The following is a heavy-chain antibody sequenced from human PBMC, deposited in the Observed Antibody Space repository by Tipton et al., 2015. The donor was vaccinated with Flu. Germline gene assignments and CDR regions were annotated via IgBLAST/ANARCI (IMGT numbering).Heavy chain of an antibody. CDR1: GYSINTADY. D-gene: IGHD3-16*01. V-gene: IGHV4-4*07. Sequence: TLSLTCAVSGYSINTADYWGWIRQPPGKRLEWIGRINTSGSTNYNPSLKSRVTMSVDASKNQFSLKLSSVTAADTAVYYCARDGGRGSSPYYFDYWGQGTLVTVSS. J-gene: IGHJ4*02. CDR3: ARDGGRGSSPYYFDY. CDR2: INTSGST.